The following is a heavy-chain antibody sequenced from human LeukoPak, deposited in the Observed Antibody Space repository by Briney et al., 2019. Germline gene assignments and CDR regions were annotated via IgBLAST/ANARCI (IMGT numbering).Heavy chain of an antibody. Sequence: GGSLRLSCAASGFTFSSYAMSWVRQAPGKGLEWVSAISGSGGSTYYADSVKGRFTISRDNSKNTLYLQMNSLRAEDTAVYYCAKQDYYGSGSYLGSWGQGTLVTASS. V-gene: IGHV3-23*01. D-gene: IGHD3-10*01. CDR1: GFTFSSYA. CDR3: AKQDYYGSGSYLGS. CDR2: ISGSGGST. J-gene: IGHJ4*02.